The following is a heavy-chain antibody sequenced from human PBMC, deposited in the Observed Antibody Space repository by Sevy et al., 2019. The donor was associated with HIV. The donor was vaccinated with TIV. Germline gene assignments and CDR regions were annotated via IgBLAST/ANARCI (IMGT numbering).Heavy chain of an antibody. V-gene: IGHV4-34*01. J-gene: IGHJ4*02. D-gene: IGHD3-3*01. CDR3: ARRRPSGYYEY. Sequence: SETLSLTCAVYGGTFSGYYWSWIRQPPGKGLEWIGEINHSGSTNYNPSLKSRVTISVDTSRNQFSLKLSSVTAAEMAVYYCARRRPSGYYEYLGQGTLVTVSS. CDR1: GGTFSGYY. CDR2: INHSGST.